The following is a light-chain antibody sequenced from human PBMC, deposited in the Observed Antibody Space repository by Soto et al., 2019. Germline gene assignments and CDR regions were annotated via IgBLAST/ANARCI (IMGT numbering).Light chain of an antibody. Sequence: QYALTQPASVSGSPGQSITISCTGTSSDVGGYNYVCWYQQHPGKAPKLMIYDVSNRPSGVSNRSNGFKSGNTASLTISGLQVEDESDYYCSSYTSSSTRVFGTETKVTVL. CDR3: SSYTSSSTRV. J-gene: IGLJ1*01. CDR1: SSDVGGYNY. CDR2: DVS. V-gene: IGLV2-14*01.